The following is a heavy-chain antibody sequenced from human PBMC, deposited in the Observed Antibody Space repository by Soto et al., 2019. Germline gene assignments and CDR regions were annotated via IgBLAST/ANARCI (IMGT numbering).Heavy chain of an antibody. CDR2: ISAYNGNT. CDR3: ARDSPPIAS. CDR1: GYTFTSFH. V-gene: IGHV1-18*01. D-gene: IGHD3-3*02. Sequence: QVQLVQSGAEVKKPGASVKVSCKASGYTFTSFHISWVRQAPGQGLEWMGWISAYNGNTNYAQNLQGRVTMTTDTSTSTAYIELRSLRSDDTALYYCARDSPPIASWGQGTLVTVSS. J-gene: IGHJ5*02.